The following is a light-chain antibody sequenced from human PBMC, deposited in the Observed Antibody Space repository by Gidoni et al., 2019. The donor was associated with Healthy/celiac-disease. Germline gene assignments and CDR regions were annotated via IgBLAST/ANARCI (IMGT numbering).Light chain of an antibody. J-gene: IGKJ2*01. CDR3: QQYNSYI. Sequence: DIQMTQSPSTLSASVGDRVTITCRASPSISSWLAWYQQKPGKAPKLLIYTASSLASGVPSRFSGSGSGTEFTLTISSLQPDDFATYYCQQYNSYIFGQGTKLEIK. V-gene: IGKV1-5*03. CDR1: PSISSW. CDR2: TAS.